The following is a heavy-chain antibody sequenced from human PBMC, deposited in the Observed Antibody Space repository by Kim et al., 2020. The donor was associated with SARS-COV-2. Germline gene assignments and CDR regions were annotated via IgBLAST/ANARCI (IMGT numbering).Heavy chain of an antibody. D-gene: IGHD6-13*01. J-gene: IGHJ6*02. V-gene: IGHV1-69*04. Sequence: FQGRVTITADKSTSTAYMELSSLRSEDTAVYYCARDHSSSWYYYYYGMDVWGQGTTVTVSS. CDR3: ARDHSSSWYYYYYGMDV.